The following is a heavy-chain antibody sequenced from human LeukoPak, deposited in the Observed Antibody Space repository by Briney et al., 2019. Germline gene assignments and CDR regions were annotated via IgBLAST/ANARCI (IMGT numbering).Heavy chain of an antibody. CDR1: GYRFSRYG. Sequence: GASVKVACKASGYRFSRYGISWVRQAPGQGPEWVGWVSVFNGDTKYAQKFQGRVTVTRDTSTSTVYMEVSSLRSEDTAVYYCARVADSDNYIFDYWGQGTLVTVSS. J-gene: IGHJ4*02. D-gene: IGHD3-3*01. V-gene: IGHV1-18*01. CDR3: ARVADSDNYIFDY. CDR2: VSVFNGDT.